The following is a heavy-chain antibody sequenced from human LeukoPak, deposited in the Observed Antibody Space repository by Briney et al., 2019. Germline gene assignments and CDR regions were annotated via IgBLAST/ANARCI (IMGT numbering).Heavy chain of an antibody. CDR2: ISWNSGSI. J-gene: IGHJ6*03. CDR1: GFTFDDYA. CDR3: AKDIGYSSSSGYMDV. Sequence: PGGSLRLSCAASGFTFDDYAMHWVRQAPGKGLDWVSGISWNSGSIGYADSVKGRFTISRDNAKNSLYLQMNSLRAEDMALYYCAKDIGYSSSSGYMDVWGKGTTVTVSS. D-gene: IGHD6-13*01. V-gene: IGHV3-9*03.